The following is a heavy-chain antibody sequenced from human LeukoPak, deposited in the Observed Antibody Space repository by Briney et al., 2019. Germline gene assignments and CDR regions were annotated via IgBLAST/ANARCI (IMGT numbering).Heavy chain of an antibody. D-gene: IGHD3-10*01. Sequence: GGSLRLSCAASGFTFSSYWMSWVRQAPGKGLEWVANIKQDGSEKYYVDSVKGRFTISRDNSKNTLYLQMNSLRAEDTAVYYCAKDQRPYLTWGQGTLVTVSS. J-gene: IGHJ4*02. V-gene: IGHV3-7*03. CDR1: GFTFSSYW. CDR2: IKQDGSEK. CDR3: AKDQRPYLT.